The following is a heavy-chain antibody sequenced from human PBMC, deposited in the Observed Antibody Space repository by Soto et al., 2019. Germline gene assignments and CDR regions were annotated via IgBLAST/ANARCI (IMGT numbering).Heavy chain of an antibody. CDR2: ISAYNGNT. CDR3: ARDRELLALYYYYGMDX. D-gene: IGHD1-26*01. V-gene: IGHV1-18*01. Sequence: ASVKVSCKASGYTFTSYGISWVRQAPGQGLEWMGWISAYNGNTNYAQKLQGRVTMTTDTSTSTAYMELRSLRSDDTAVYYCARDRELLALYYYYGMDXWGQGTTVTVSS. J-gene: IGHJ6*02. CDR1: GYTFTSYG.